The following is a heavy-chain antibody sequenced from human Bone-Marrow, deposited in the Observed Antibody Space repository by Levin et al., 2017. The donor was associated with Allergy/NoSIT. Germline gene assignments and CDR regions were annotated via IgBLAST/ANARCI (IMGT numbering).Heavy chain of an antibody. V-gene: IGHV1-69*01. Sequence: KISCKTSGGSFRSYAISWVIQAPGQGLEWVGGTIPIFRTSDYAQKFLGRVTITADESTSTVYMEIHSLRSEDTAVYYCGRSSYDSNTYYRYPYYYGMDVWGQGTVVTVSS. D-gene: IGHD3-22*01. CDR1: GGSFRSYA. J-gene: IGHJ6*02. CDR2: TIPIFRTS. CDR3: GRSSYDSNTYYRYPYYYGMDV.